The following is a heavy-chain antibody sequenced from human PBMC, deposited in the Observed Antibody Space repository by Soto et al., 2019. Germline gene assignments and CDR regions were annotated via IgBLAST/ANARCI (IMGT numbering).Heavy chain of an antibody. D-gene: IGHD6-13*01. CDR1: GFTFSSYA. Sequence: VQLLESGGGLVQPGGSLRLSCAASGFTFSSYAMSWVRQAPGKGLEWVSAISGSGGSTYYADSVKGRFTISRDNSKNTLYLQMNSLRAEDKAVYYCAKGIAAAGYYFDYWGQGTLVTVSS. CDR3: AKGIAAAGYYFDY. V-gene: IGHV3-23*01. CDR2: ISGSGGST. J-gene: IGHJ4*02.